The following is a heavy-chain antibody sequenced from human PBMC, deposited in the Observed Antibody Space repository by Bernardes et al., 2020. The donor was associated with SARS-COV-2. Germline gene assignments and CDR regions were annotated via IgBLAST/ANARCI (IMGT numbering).Heavy chain of an antibody. CDR2: ISSSSSTI. J-gene: IGHJ6*02. D-gene: IGHD1-26*01. V-gene: IGHV3-48*01. CDR3: ARDPSSIVSVYGMDV. CDR1: GFTFSSSS. Sequence: GGSLRLSCAASGFTFSSSSMNWVRQAPGQGLEWVSYISSSSSTIYYADSVKGRFTISRDNAKNSLYLQMNSLRAEDTAVYYCARDPSSIVSVYGMDVWGQGTTVTVSS.